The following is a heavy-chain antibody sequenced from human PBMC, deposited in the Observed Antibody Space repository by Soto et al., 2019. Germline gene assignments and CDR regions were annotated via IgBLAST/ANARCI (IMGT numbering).Heavy chain of an antibody. CDR2: ISYDGSNK. CDR1: GFIFSNYA. D-gene: IGHD6-6*01. J-gene: IGHJ2*01. Sequence: QVQLVESGRGVVQPGRSLRLACAASGFIFSNYAIHWVRQAPGKGLEWVSVISYDGSNKYYADSVKGRFTISRDNSKNKLYLQMNSLRAEDTAVYSCARGAGIATRPSGGYFALWGRCSLVPVSS. CDR3: ARGAGIATRPSGGYFAL. V-gene: IGHV3-30-3*01.